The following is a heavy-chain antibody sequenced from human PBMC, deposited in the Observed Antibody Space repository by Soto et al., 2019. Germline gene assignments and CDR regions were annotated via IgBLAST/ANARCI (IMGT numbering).Heavy chain of an antibody. Sequence: QVLLVQSGADVKKPGSSVKVSCKASGGTINIYAITWVRQAPGQGLEWMGVIIPISATAHYAKNFQGRFTITAEKSTSTAYMELTGLRSEDTAVYYCATREGSGLPDYWGQGTVVTVSS. CDR3: ATREGSGLPDY. CDR1: GGTINIYA. D-gene: IGHD6-19*01. J-gene: IGHJ4*02. V-gene: IGHV1-69*06. CDR2: IIPISATA.